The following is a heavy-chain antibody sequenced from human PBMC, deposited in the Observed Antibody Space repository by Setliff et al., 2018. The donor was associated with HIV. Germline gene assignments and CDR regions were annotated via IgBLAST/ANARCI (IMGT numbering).Heavy chain of an antibody. V-gene: IGHV1-46*01. J-gene: IGHJ6*02. CDR3: VREGHCVGVKCYSTDV. CDR1: GFTLTFYY. D-gene: IGHD2-15*01. Sequence: ASVKVSCKASGFTLTFYYMHWVRQAPGQGLEWMGMIKPNDGASTHAQNFQGRVTMTRDTSTSAVYMELSSLRSEDTAVYYCVREGHCVGVKCYSTDVWGQGTTVTVSS. CDR2: IKPNDGAS.